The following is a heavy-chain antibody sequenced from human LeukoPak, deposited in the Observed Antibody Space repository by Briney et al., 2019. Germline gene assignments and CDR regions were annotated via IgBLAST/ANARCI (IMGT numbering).Heavy chain of an antibody. V-gene: IGHV4-59*11. J-gene: IGHJ4*02. CDR2: IYYSGST. D-gene: IGHD6-13*01. CDR1: GGSISSHY. CDR3: ARGGAAGGYYFDY. Sequence: SETLSLTCTVSGGSISSHYWSWIRQPPGKGLEWIGYIYYSGSTNYNPSLKRRVTISVDTSKNQFSLKLSSVTAADTAVYYCARGGAAGGYYFDYWGQGTLVTVSS.